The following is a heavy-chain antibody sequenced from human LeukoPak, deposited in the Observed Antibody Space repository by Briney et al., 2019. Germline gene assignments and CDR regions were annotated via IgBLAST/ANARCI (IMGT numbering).Heavy chain of an antibody. CDR1: GGSISSSSYY. D-gene: IGHD3-3*01. V-gene: IGHV4-39*07. CDR3: ARDLVGVISLWDWFDP. CDR2: INHSGST. Sequence: SETLSLTCTVSGGSISSSSYYWSWIRQPPGKGLEWIGEINHSGSTNYNPSLKSRVTISVDTSKNQFSLKLSSVTAADTAVYYCARDLVGVISLWDWFDPWGQGTLVTVSS. J-gene: IGHJ5*02.